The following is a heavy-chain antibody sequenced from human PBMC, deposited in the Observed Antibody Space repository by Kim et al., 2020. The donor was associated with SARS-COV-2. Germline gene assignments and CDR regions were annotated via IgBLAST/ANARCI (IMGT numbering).Heavy chain of an antibody. CDR2: K. D-gene: IGHD3-16*02. Sequence: KEYADSVKGRFTISRDNSKNTLYLKMNSLGAEDTAVYYCARDGGGVIVNYWGQGTLVTVSS. CDR3: ARDGGGVIVNY. V-gene: IGHV3-33*01. J-gene: IGHJ4*02.